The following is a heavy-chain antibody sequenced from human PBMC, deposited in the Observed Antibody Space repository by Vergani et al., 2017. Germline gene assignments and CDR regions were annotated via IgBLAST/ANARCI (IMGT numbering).Heavy chain of an antibody. D-gene: IGHD3-10*01. CDR3: ARTSSIAGSYYNGEWDY. V-gene: IGHV1-46*03. J-gene: IGHJ4*02. CDR1: GYTFTNHH. CDR2: ITPGGST. Sequence: VQLVQSGTAVKKPGASVNIACKTSGYTFTNHHLHWVRQAPGQGLEWMGIITPGGSTDYGPKFQGRATMTRDTSTRKVYMDLTVLRSDDTSMYYGARTSSIAGSYYNGEWDYWGQGTWVVVSS.